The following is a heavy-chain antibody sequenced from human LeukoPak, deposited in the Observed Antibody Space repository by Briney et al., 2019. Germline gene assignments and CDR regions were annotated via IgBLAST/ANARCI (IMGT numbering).Heavy chain of an antibody. CDR2: FDPEDGET. J-gene: IGHJ6*02. V-gene: IGHV1-24*01. CDR1: GYALTELS. Sequence: GASVKVSCKVFGYALTELSMHWVRQAPGKGLEWMGGFDPEDGETIYAQKFQGRVTMTEDTSTDTAYMELSSLRSEDTAVYYCATESGVLRYFDWSHGMDVWGQGTTVTVSS. D-gene: IGHD3-9*01. CDR3: ATESGVLRYFDWSHGMDV.